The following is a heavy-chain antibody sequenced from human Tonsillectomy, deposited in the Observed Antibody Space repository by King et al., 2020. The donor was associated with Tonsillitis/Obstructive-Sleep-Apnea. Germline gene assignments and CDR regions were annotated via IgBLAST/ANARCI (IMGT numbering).Heavy chain of an antibody. CDR1: GFTFTTYY. Sequence: VQLVESGAEVKKPGASVRASCKASGFTFTTYYIHWVRQAPGQGLEWMGLINPSGGSTSFAQKFQGRVTMTRDTSTTTVYMDLSSLRSEDTAVYYCAREGGGNVPFDIWGQGTMVTVSS. J-gene: IGHJ3*02. CDR3: AREGGGNVPFDI. CDR2: INPSGGST. D-gene: IGHD1-14*01. V-gene: IGHV1-46*01.